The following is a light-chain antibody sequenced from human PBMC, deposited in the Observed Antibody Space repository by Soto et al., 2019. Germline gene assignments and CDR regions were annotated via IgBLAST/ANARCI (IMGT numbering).Light chain of an antibody. Sequence: QSVLTQPPSVSGAPGQRVTISCTGTSSNIGAGYDVHWYQHLPGTAPKLLIYGTKNRPSGVPDRFSGSRSGTSASLAITGLQSEDEADYYCAAWDDSLNGVLFGGGTKLTVL. CDR1: SSNIGAGYD. CDR2: GTK. J-gene: IGLJ2*01. CDR3: AAWDDSLNGVL. V-gene: IGLV1-40*01.